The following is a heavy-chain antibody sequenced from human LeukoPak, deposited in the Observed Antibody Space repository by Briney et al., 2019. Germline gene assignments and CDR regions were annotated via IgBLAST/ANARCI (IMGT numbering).Heavy chain of an antibody. Sequence: SQTLSLTCTVSGGSINSGDYYWSWIRQPPGKGLEWIGYIYYSGITYCNPSLKSRVTMSFDTSKNHFSLRLTSVTAADTAVYYCARDRYSHGSGGSADLYYGMDVWGQGTTVTVSS. CDR1: GGSINSGDYY. CDR3: ARDRYSHGSGGSADLYYGMDV. J-gene: IGHJ6*02. V-gene: IGHV4-30-4*01. D-gene: IGHD3-10*01. CDR2: IYYSGIT.